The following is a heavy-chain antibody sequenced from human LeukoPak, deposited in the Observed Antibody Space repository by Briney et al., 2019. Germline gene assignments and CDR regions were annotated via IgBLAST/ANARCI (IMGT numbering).Heavy chain of an antibody. V-gene: IGHV3-30-3*01. CDR1: GFTFSSYA. CDR2: ISYDGSNK. CDR3: ARDAPAGNYYDRSPEGGAFDI. D-gene: IGHD3-22*01. J-gene: IGHJ3*02. Sequence: GGSLRLSCAASGFTFSSYAMHWVRQAPGKGLEWVAVISYDGSNKYYADSVKGRFTISRGNSKNTLYLQMNSLRAEDTAVYYCARDAPAGNYYDRSPEGGAFDIWGQGTMVTVSS.